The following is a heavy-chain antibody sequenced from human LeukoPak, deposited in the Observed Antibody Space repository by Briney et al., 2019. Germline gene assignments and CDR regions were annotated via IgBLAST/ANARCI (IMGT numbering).Heavy chain of an antibody. CDR1: GYTFTGYY. D-gene: IGHD3-22*01. Sequence: GASVKVSCKASGYTFTGYYMHWVRQAPGQGLEWMGWIDPNSGGTNYAQKFQGRVTMTGDTSISTAYMELSRLRSDDTAVYYCARAFYYDSSGYYYFDYWGQGTLVTVSS. CDR2: IDPNSGGT. V-gene: IGHV1-2*02. CDR3: ARAFYYDSSGYYYFDY. J-gene: IGHJ4*02.